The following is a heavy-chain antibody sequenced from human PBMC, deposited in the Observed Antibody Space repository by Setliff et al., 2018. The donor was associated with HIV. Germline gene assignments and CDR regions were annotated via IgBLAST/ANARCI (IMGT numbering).Heavy chain of an antibody. J-gene: IGHJ4*02. D-gene: IGHD3-9*01. Sequence: ASVKVSCKASGYTFTSYAMHWVRQAPGRRLEWMGRINAGNGNTKYSQKFQGRVTITRDTSASTAYMELSSLRSEDTAVYYCARSYDILTGYHYFDYWGQGTLVTVSS. CDR1: GYTFTSYA. CDR3: ARSYDILTGYHYFDY. CDR2: INAGNGNT. V-gene: IGHV1-3*01.